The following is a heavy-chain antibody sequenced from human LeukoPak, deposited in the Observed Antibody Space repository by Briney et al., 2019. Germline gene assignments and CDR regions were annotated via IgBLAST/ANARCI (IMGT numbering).Heavy chain of an antibody. V-gene: IGHV1-69*05. Sequence: SVXVSCKASGGTFSSYAISWVRQAPGQGLEWMGGIIPIFGTANYAQKFQGRVTITTDESTSTAYMELSSLRSEDTAVYYCARVREGLTLRWFDPWGQGTLVTVSS. D-gene: IGHD2-15*01. CDR3: ARVREGLTLRWFDP. CDR2: IIPIFGTA. CDR1: GGTFSSYA. J-gene: IGHJ5*02.